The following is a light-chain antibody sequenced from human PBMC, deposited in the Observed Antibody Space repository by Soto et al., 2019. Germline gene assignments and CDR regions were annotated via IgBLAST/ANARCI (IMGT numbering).Light chain of an antibody. CDR1: NSDVGNYNL. V-gene: IGLV2-23*02. Sequence: QSVLTQPASVSGAPVQSITISCTGTNSDVGNYNLVSWFQQQPGKAPKLMIYEVSERPSGVSYRFSGSKSGNTASLTISGLQAEDEADYYCCSYAGRATLVFGRGTPLTVL. CDR2: EVS. J-gene: IGLJ3*02. CDR3: CSYAGRATLV.